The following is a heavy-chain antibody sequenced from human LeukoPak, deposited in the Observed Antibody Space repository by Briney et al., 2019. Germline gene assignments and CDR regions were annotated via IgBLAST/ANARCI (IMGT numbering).Heavy chain of an antibody. CDR2: IYNTGGT. Sequence: SETLSLTCTVSGGSLSSYYWSWIRQPPGKGLEWIGYIYNTGGTNYNPSLKSRVTISVDTSKNQFSLKLSSVTAADTAVYYCARIQGAEVVPAIADSYGMDVWGQGTTVTVSS. V-gene: IGHV4-4*08. CDR3: ARIQGAEVVPAIADSYGMDV. CDR1: GGSLSSYY. J-gene: IGHJ6*02. D-gene: IGHD2-2*01.